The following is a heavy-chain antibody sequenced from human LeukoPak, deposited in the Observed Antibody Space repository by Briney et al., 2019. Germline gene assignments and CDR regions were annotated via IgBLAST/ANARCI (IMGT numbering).Heavy chain of an antibody. CDR3: ASLSVVSSGDI. V-gene: IGHV4-34*01. D-gene: IGHD6-25*01. CDR2: INHSGST. CDR1: GGSFSGYY. J-gene: IGHJ4*02. Sequence: KTSETLSLTCAVYGGSFSGYYWSWIRQPPGKGLEWIGEINHSGSTNYNPSLKSRVTISVDTSKNQFSLKLSSVTAADTAVYYCASLSVVSSGDIWGQGTLVTVSS.